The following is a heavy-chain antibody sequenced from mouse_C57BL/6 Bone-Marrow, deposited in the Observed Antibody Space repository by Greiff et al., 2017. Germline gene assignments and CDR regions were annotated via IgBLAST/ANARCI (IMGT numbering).Heavy chain of an antibody. J-gene: IGHJ4*01. D-gene: IGHD1-1*01. CDR1: GYTFTNYW. V-gene: IGHV1-63*01. CDR3: ASSLSSSGYAMDY. Sequence: VQLQQSGAELVRPGTSVKMSCKASGYTFTNYWIGWAKQRPGHGLEWIGDIYPGGGYTNYNEKFKGKATLTADKSSSTAYMQFSSLTSEDSAIYYCASSLSSSGYAMDYWGQGTSVTVSS. CDR2: IYPGGGYT.